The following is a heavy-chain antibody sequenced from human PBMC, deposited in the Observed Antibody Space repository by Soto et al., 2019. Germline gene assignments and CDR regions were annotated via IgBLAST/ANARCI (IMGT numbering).Heavy chain of an antibody. CDR3: ARHSDWRGYYFDY. CDR1: GYSFTSYW. D-gene: IGHD1-1*01. V-gene: IGHV5-51*01. J-gene: IGHJ4*02. Sequence: GESLKISCKGSGYSFTSYWIGWVRQMPGKGLEWMGIIYPGDSDTRYSPSFQGQVTISADKSISTAYLRWSSLKASDTAMYYCARHSDWRGYYFDYWGQGTLVTVSS. CDR2: IYPGDSDT.